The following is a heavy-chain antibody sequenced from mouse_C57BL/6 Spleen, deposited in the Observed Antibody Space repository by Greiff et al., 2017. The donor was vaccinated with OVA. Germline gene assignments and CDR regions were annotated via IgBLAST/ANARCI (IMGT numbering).Heavy chain of an antibody. D-gene: IGHD4-1*01. CDR2: FYPGDGDT. V-gene: IGHV1-82*01. Sequence: QVQLKQSGPELVKPGASVKISCKASGYAFSSSWMNWVKQRPGKGLEWIGRFYPGDGDTNYNGKFKGKATLTADKSSSTAYMQLSSLTSEDAAVYFCAPLGQGYWGQGTTLTVSS. CDR3: APLGQGY. CDR1: GYAFSSSW. J-gene: IGHJ2*01.